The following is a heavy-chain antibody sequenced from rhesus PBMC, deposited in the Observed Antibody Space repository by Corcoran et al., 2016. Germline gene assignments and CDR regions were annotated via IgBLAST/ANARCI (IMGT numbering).Heavy chain of an antibody. CDR2: MKPRDGQT. D-gene: IGHD1-1*01. CDR1: GYTFTSYY. CDR3: TREGWNYPFDY. V-gene: IGHV1S9*01. J-gene: IGHJ4*01. Sequence: QVQLVQSGAEVKKPGASVKLSCKASGYTFTSYYINWVRQAPGQVLEWIRRMKPRDGQTDHTQKCQGRVTMTRDKATRPAYMELSILRSDDTAVYYCTREGWNYPFDYWGQGVLVTVSS.